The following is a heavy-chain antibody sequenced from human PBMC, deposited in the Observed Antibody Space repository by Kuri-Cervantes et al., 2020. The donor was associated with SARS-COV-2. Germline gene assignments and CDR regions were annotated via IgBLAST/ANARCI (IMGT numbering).Heavy chain of an antibody. V-gene: IGHV1-18*01. CDR3: ARGKKTWGVFDAFEF. Sequence: ASVKVSCKASGYAFNNYGINWVRQAPGQGLEWMGWISPYNGDTKYEENFQGRVTMTTDTSTNTAYMDLRSLRLDDTAVYYCARGKKTWGVFDAFEFWGQGTMVTVSS. D-gene: IGHD3-16*01. CDR2: ISPYNGDT. CDR1: GYAFNNYG. J-gene: IGHJ3*01.